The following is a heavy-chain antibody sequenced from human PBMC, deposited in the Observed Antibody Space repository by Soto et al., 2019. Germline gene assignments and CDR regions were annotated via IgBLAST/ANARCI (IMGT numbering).Heavy chain of an antibody. CDR3: ARDGRTAARSGWFDP. CDR1: GGSISSGGYY. CDR2: IYYSGST. V-gene: IGHV4-31*03. Sequence: SETLSLTCTVSGGSISSGGYYWSWIRQHPGKGLEWIGYIYYSGSTYYNPSLKSRVTISVDTSKNQFSLKLSSVTAADTAVYYCARDGRTAARSGWFDPWGQGTLVTVSS. D-gene: IGHD6-6*01. J-gene: IGHJ5*02.